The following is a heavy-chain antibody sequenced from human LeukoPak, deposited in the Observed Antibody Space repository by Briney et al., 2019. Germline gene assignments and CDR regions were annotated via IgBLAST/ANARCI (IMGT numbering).Heavy chain of an antibody. D-gene: IGHD1-26*01. J-gene: IGHJ4*02. CDR3: ARGRYSGSYSYFDY. CDR1: GFTFSSYA. V-gene: IGHV3-30*04. Sequence: GGSLRLSCAASGFTFSSYAMHWVRQAPGKGLEWVAVISYDGSNKYYADSVKGRFTISRDNSKNTLYLQMNSLRAEDTAVYYCARGRYSGSYSYFDYWGQGALVTVSS. CDR2: ISYDGSNK.